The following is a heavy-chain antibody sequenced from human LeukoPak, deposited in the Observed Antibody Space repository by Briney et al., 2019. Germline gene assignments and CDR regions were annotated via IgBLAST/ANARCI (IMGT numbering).Heavy chain of an antibody. Sequence: PSQTLSLTCTVSGGPISSGGYYWSWIRQHPGKGLEWIGYIYYSGSTYYNPSLKSRVTISVGTSKNQFSLKLSSVTAADTAVYYCARVEENKAADYWGQGTLVTVSS. CDR1: GGPISSGGYY. D-gene: IGHD6-25*01. CDR2: IYYSGST. CDR3: ARVEENKAADY. V-gene: IGHV4-31*03. J-gene: IGHJ4*02.